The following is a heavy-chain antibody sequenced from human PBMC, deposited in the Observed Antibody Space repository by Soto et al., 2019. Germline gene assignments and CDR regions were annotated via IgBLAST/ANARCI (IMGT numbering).Heavy chain of an antibody. J-gene: IGHJ6*02. Sequence: ASVKVSCKASGFTFTSYDFNWVRQATGQGLGWLGWMNPNSGDTGYAQKFQGRVTMTRNTSISTAYMELSSLRSEDTAVYYCASLYDFWSGSQPDYYYGMDVWGQGTTVTVSS. V-gene: IGHV1-8*01. D-gene: IGHD3-3*01. CDR3: ASLYDFWSGSQPDYYYGMDV. CDR1: GFTFTSYD. CDR2: MNPNSGDT.